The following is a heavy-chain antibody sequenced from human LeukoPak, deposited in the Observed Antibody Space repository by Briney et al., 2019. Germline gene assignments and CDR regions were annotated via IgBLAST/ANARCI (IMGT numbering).Heavy chain of an antibody. CDR3: AREQCSATSCSLLSAFDI. Sequence: GGSLRLSCAASGFTFSTYSMTWVRQAPGRAPEWVSSISGSASDIYYADSLRGRFTISRDNAKKKLYLEMSSLRAEDTALYYCAREQCSATSCSLLSAFDIWGQGTMVTVSS. CDR2: ISGSASDI. V-gene: IGHV3-21*01. J-gene: IGHJ3*02. CDR1: GFTFSTYS. D-gene: IGHD2-2*01.